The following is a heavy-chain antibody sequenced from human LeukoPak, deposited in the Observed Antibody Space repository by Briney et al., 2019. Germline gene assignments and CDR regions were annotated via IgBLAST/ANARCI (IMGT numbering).Heavy chain of an antibody. CDR1: GFTFSNSW. J-gene: IGHJ4*02. CDR2: INQHGNET. D-gene: IGHD3-10*01. CDR3: ARDYGDF. Sequence: GGSLRLSXEPSGFTFSNSWMSWVRQAPGKGLEWVANINQHGNETYYVDSVKGRFTISRDNAKNSLYLQMDRLRAEDAALYYCARDYGDFWGQGTLVTVSS. V-gene: IGHV3-7*01.